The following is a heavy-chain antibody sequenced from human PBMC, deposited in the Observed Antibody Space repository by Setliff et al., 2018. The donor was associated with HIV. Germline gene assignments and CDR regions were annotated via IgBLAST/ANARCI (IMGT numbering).Heavy chain of an antibody. CDR3: ARVPSGAAGLVRAGFYF. Sequence: ASVKVSCKTSEYSFTDYYIHWVRQAPGQGPEWMGWISPHSGATNYAQKFQGRVTLTRDASITTAYMELRGLRSDDTATYYCARVPSGAAGLVRAGFYFWGQGTLVTVSS. D-gene: IGHD6-25*01. V-gene: IGHV1-2*02. CDR1: EYSFTDYY. CDR2: ISPHSGAT. J-gene: IGHJ4*01.